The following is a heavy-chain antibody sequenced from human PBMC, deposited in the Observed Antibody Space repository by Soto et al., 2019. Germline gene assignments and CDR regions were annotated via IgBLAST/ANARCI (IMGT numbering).Heavy chain of an antibody. D-gene: IGHD3-22*01. CDR1: GLSFSIYA. Sequence: GGSVRLSCAASGLSFSIYAMSWVRQAPGKGLEWVSTIRKNIESTHYADSVRGRFTISRDNSRITVYLQMESLRVEDTAVYYCAKNPGYYYDSTGYHFDYWGQGTLVTVSS. V-gene: IGHV3-23*01. CDR3: AKNPGYYYDSTGYHFDY. CDR2: IRKNIEST. J-gene: IGHJ4*02.